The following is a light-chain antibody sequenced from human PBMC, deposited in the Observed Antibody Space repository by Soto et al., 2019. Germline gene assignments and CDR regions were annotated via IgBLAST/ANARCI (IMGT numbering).Light chain of an antibody. CDR3: QQYKTWPL. Sequence: IVFTQSPGTLYLSPGARVTLPCRASQSVRGHLAWFQRKPGQPPRLLIYGASTRATGTPARLSGSGFGTEFTLTISSLQSEDFAVSYCQQYKTWPLFGQGTGLEIK. CDR2: GAS. J-gene: IGKJ5*01. CDR1: QSVRGH. V-gene: IGKV3-15*01.